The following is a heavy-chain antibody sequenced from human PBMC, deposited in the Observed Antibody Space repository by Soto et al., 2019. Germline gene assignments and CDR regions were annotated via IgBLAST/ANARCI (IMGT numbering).Heavy chain of an antibody. CDR1: GFTFSSYG. J-gene: IGHJ6*02. D-gene: IGHD2-15*01. V-gene: IGHV3-33*01. Sequence: QVQLVESGGGVVQPGRSLRLSCAASGFTFSSYGMHWVRQAPGKGLEWVAVRWYDGSNNYYADSVKGRFTISRDNSKNPLYLQMNSLRAEDTAVYYCASEYCSGGSCYYYGMDVWGQGTTVTVSS. CDR3: ASEYCSGGSCYYYGMDV. CDR2: RWYDGSNN.